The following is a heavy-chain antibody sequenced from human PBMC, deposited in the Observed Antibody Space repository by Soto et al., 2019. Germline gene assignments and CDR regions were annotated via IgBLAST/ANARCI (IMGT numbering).Heavy chain of an antibody. J-gene: IGHJ5*01. CDR2: ISHDGSKK. Sequence: QVQLVESGGGVVQPGRSLRLSCAASGFTFSSNAMHWVRQAPGKGLEWVAVISHDGSKKYYADSVKGRFTISRDNSKNTLYLQMHRLRAEDTAVYYCAGGVVIWVGSCGQGTLITVS. D-gene: IGHD3-3*01. V-gene: IGHV3-30-3*01. CDR3: AGGVVIWVGS. CDR1: GFTFSSNA.